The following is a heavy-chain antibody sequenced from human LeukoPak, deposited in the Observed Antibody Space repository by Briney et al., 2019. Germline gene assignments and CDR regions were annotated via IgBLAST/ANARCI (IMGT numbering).Heavy chain of an antibody. D-gene: IGHD1-26*01. Sequence: GGSLRLSCAASGFTFSSYGMSWVRQAPGKGLEWVSAISGRGGSTYYADSVKGRFTISRDNSKNTLYLQMNSLRAEDTAVYYCAKDSKIVGATFRSYHYMDVWGKGTAVTVSS. CDR1: GFTFSSYG. CDR2: ISGRGGST. CDR3: AKDSKIVGATFRSYHYMDV. V-gene: IGHV3-23*01. J-gene: IGHJ6*03.